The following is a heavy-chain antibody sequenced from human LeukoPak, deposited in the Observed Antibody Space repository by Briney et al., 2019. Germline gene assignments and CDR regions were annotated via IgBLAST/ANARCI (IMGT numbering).Heavy chain of an antibody. CDR3: AKDNYYGSMDY. CDR2: ISYDGSNK. V-gene: IGHV3-30*18. J-gene: IGHJ4*02. Sequence: GSLRLSCAASGFTFSSYGMHWVRQAPGKGLEWVAVISYDGSNKYYADSVKGRFTISRDNSKNTLYLQMNSLRAEDTAVYYCAKDNYYGSMDYWGQGTLVTVSS. D-gene: IGHD3-10*01. CDR1: GFTFSSYG.